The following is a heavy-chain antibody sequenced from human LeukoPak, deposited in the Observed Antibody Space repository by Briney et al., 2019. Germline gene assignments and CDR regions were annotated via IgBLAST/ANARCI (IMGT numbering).Heavy chain of an antibody. CDR1: GGSFSGYH. Sequence: SETLSLTCAVYGGSFSGYHWSWIRQPPGKGLGWIGGISHSGSTNYNPSLKSRVTISIDTSKNPFSLKLSSVTAADTAVYYCARGGGAAAGHYYYYMDVWGKGTTVTVSS. CDR2: ISHSGST. CDR3: ARGGGAAAGHYYYYMDV. D-gene: IGHD6-13*01. V-gene: IGHV4-34*01. J-gene: IGHJ6*03.